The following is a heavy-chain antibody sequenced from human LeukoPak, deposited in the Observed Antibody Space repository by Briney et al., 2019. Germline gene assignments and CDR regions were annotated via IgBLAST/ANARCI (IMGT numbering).Heavy chain of an antibody. Sequence: PSETLSLTCTVSGGSISSGGYYWSWIRQHPGKGLEWIGYIYYSGSTYYNPSLKSRVTISVDTSKNQFSLKLSSVTAADTAVYYCARDQGGYNGDYFDYWGQGTLVTVSS. CDR2: IYYSGST. V-gene: IGHV4-31*03. CDR3: ARDQGGYNGDYFDY. CDR1: GGSISSGGYY. J-gene: IGHJ4*02. D-gene: IGHD5-24*01.